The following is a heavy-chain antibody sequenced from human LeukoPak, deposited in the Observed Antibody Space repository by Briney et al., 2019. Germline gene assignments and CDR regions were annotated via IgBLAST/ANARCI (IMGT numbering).Heavy chain of an antibody. CDR1: GFTFSDYY. Sequence: GGSLRLSCAASGFTFSDYYMSWIRQAPGKGLEWVSYISSSGSTIYYADSVKGRFTISRDNAKNSLYLQMNSLRAEDTAVYYCARDEYSSSWMGLVDYWGEGTLVTVSS. D-gene: IGHD6-13*01. CDR2: ISSSGSTI. J-gene: IGHJ4*02. CDR3: ARDEYSSSWMGLVDY. V-gene: IGHV3-11*01.